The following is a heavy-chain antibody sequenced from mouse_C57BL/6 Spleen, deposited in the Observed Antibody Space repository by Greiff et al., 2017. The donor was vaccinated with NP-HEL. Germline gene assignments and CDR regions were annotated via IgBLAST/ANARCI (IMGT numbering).Heavy chain of an antibody. CDR1: GFTFSSYT. V-gene: IGHV5-9*01. D-gene: IGHD1-1*01. J-gene: IGHJ2*01. CDR3: ARRRDGSSLDY. Sequence: EVMLVESGGGLVKPGGSLKLSCAASGFTFSSYTMSWVRQTPEKRLEWVATISGGGGNTYYPDSVKGRFTISRDNAKNTLYLQMSSLRSEDTALYYCARRRDGSSLDYWGQGTTLTVSS. CDR2: ISGGGGNT.